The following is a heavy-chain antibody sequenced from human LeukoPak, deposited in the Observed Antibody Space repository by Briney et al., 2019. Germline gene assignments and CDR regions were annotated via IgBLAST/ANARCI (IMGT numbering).Heavy chain of an antibody. Sequence: GGSLRLSRAASGFTVSSNYMSWVRQAPGKGLEWVSVIYSGGSTYYADSVKGRFTISRDNSKNTLYLQMNSLRAEDTAVYYCARAYSGFDYWGQGTLVTVSS. J-gene: IGHJ4*02. D-gene: IGHD6-13*01. CDR3: ARAYSGFDY. V-gene: IGHV3-53*01. CDR2: IYSGGST. CDR1: GFTVSSNY.